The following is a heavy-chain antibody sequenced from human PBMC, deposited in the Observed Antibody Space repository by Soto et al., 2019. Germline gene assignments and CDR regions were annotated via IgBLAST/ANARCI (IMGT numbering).Heavy chain of an antibody. J-gene: IGHJ3*02. D-gene: IGHD5-18*01. V-gene: IGHV1-46*01. CDR1: GYTFTSYY. Sequence: QVQLVQSGAEVKKPGASVKVSCKASGYTFTSYYMHWVRQAPGQGLEWMGIINPSGGSTSYAQKFPGRVTMTRDTSASTVYMELSSLRFEDTAVYYCARGSYGEDAFDIWGQGTMVTVS. CDR2: INPSGGST. CDR3: ARGSYGEDAFDI.